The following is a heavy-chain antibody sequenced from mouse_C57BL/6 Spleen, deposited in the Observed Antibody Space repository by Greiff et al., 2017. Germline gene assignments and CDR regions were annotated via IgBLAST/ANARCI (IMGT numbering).Heavy chain of an antibody. Sequence: EVQGVESGEGLVKPGGSLKLSCAASGFTFSSYAMSWVRQTPEKRLEWVAYISSGGDYIYYADTVKGRFTISRANARNTLYLQMSSLKSEDTAMYYCTRGYYYGSSYVGWYFDVWGTETTVTVSS. CDR2: ISSGGDYI. CDR1: GFTFSSYA. D-gene: IGHD1-1*01. CDR3: TRGYYYGSSYVGWYFDV. V-gene: IGHV5-9-1*02. J-gene: IGHJ1*03.